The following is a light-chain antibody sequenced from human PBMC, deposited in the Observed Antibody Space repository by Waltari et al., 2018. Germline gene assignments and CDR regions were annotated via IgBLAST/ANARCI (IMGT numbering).Light chain of an antibody. J-gene: IGKJ2*01. Sequence: DIQMTQSPSSLSASVGDRVTITCRASQSISSYLNWYQQKPGKAPKLLIYAASSLQSGVPSTFSGSGSGTDFTLTISSLQAEDVAVYYCQQYYSTPYTFGQGTKLEIK. CDR2: AAS. V-gene: IGKV1-39*01. CDR1: QSISSY. CDR3: QQYYSTPYT.